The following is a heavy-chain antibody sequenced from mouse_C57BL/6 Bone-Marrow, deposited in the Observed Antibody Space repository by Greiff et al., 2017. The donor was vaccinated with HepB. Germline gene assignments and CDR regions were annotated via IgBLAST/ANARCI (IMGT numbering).Heavy chain of an antibody. Sequence: QVQLQQPGAELVKPGASVKLSCKASGYTFTSYWMHWVKQRPGQGLEWIGMIHPNSGSTNYNEKFKSKATLTVDKSSSTAYMQLSSLTSEDSAVYYCASITTVVALYYDAMDYWGQGTSVTVSS. CDR2: IHPNSGST. CDR3: ASITTVVALYYDAMDY. CDR1: GYTFTSYW. D-gene: IGHD1-1*01. V-gene: IGHV1-64*01. J-gene: IGHJ4*01.